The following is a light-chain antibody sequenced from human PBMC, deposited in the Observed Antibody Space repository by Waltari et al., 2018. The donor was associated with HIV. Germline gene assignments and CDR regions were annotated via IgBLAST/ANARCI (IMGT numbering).Light chain of an antibody. CDR3: SAWDSSLSAWV. J-gene: IGLJ3*02. Sequence: QAGLTQPPSVSKDLRQPANLTCPGNINHVGDQDTAGLQQHQGHPPKLLSSRNNNRPSGISERFSASRSGNTASLTITGLQPEDEADYYCSAWDSSLSAWVFGGGTKLTVL. V-gene: IGLV10-54*01. CDR1: INHVGDQD. CDR2: RNN.